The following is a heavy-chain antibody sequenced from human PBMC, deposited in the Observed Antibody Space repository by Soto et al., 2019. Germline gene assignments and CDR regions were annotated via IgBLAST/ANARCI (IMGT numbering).Heavy chain of an antibody. CDR2: IYHSGST. J-gene: IGHJ4*02. V-gene: IGHV4-4*02. CDR1: GGSISSSNW. Sequence: SETLSLTCAVSGGSISSSNWWSWLRQPPGKGLEWIGEIYHSGSTNYNPSLKSRVTISVDMSKRQLSLNITSVTAADTAIYYCARDLTYWGQGTLVTVS. CDR3: ARDLTY.